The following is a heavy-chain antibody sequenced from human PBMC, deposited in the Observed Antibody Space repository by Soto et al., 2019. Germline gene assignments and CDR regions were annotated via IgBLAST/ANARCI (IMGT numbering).Heavy chain of an antibody. D-gene: IGHD3-9*01. Sequence: ASVKVSCKVSGYTLTELSMHWVRQAPGKGLEWMGGFDPEGGETIYAQKFQGRVTMTEDTSTDTAYMELSSLRSEDTAVYYCATLPLRYFDWPDYWGQGTLVNVSS. CDR3: ATLPLRYFDWPDY. J-gene: IGHJ4*02. V-gene: IGHV1-24*01. CDR1: GYTLTELS. CDR2: FDPEGGET.